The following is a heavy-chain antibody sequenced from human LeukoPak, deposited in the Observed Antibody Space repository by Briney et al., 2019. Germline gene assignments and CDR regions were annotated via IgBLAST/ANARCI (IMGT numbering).Heavy chain of an antibody. CDR2: IYTSGST. CDR3: ARDPYSGGYGDYYYYYMDL. V-gene: IGHV4-4*07. D-gene: IGHD1-26*01. J-gene: IGHJ6*03. Sequence: SETLSLTCTVSGGSISSYYWSWIRQPAGKGLEWIGRIYTSGSTNYNPSLKSRVTISVDTSKNQFSLKLSPETAADTAVYYCARDPYSGGYGDYYYYYMDLWGQGTTVTISS. CDR1: GGSISSYY.